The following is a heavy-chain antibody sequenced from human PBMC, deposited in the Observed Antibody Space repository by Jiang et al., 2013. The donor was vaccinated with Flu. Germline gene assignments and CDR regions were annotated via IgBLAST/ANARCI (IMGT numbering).Heavy chain of an antibody. V-gene: IGHV4-59*01. J-gene: IGHJ4*02. CDR2: IYYNGNT. CDR1: IGSISTYY. CDR3: ARDREYTYGRTFDY. D-gene: IGHD5-18*01. Sequence: GSGLVKPSETLSLTCTLSIGSISTYYWSWLRQPPGKGLEWIGYIYYNGNTNYNPSLSSRVTISVDTSKNQFSLKMTSVTAADTAVYYCARDREYTYGRTFDYWSQGTLVTVSS.